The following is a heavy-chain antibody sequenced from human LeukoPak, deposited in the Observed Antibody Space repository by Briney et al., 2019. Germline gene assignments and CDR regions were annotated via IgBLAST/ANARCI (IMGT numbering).Heavy chain of an antibody. Sequence: ASVKVSCKASGYTFTGYYMYWVRQAPGQGLEWMGWINPNSGGTNYAQKFQGRVTMTRDTSISTAYMELSRLRSDDTAVYYCAREDAGGDDGNFDYWGQGTLVTVSS. V-gene: IGHV1-2*02. J-gene: IGHJ4*02. CDR2: INPNSGGT. CDR1: GYTFTGYY. D-gene: IGHD2-21*01. CDR3: AREDAGGDDGNFDY.